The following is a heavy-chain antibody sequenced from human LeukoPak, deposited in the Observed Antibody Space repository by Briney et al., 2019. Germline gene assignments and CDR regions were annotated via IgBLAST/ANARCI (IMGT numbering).Heavy chain of an antibody. CDR2: IIPIFGTA. D-gene: IGHD2-2*01. V-gene: IGHV1-69*01. J-gene: IGHJ6*02. CDR1: GGTFSSYA. Sequence: ASVKVSCKASGGTFSSYAISWVRQAPGQGLEWMGGIIPIFGTANYAQKFQGRVTITADESTSTAYMELSSLRSEDTAVYYCARDRVSTSSYHGMDVWGQGTTVTVSS. CDR3: ARDRVSTSSYHGMDV.